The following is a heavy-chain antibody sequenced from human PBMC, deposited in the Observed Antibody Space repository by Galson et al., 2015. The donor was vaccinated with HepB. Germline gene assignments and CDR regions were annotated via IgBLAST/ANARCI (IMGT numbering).Heavy chain of an antibody. CDR1: GFTFRSYA. J-gene: IGHJ4*02. Sequence: SLRLPCAASGFTFRSYAKSWGRQEPGTGLVGVLGISCPGGTTYYTDSVKGRFTISRDNSQNMLYLQMSSLRAADKAVYYCAKDRYEDTLTGHYTHCGQGTLVTVSS. CDR3: AKDRYEDTLTGHYTH. D-gene: IGHD3-9*01. V-gene: IGHV3-23*01. CDR2: ISCPGGTT.